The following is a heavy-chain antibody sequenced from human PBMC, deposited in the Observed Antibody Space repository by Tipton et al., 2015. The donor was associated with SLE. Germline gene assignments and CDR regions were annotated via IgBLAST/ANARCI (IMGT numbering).Heavy chain of an antibody. J-gene: IGHJ4*02. CDR1: GGSFSGYY. CDR3: ARQYCSSVTCYWED. V-gene: IGHV4-34*01. Sequence: LRLSCAVYGGSFSGYYWSWIRQPPGKGLEWIGEINHSGSTNYNPSLKSRVTISVDTSKNQFSLKLSSVTAADTAVYYCARQYCSSVTCYWEDWGQGTLVTVSS. D-gene: IGHD2-2*01. CDR2: INHSGST.